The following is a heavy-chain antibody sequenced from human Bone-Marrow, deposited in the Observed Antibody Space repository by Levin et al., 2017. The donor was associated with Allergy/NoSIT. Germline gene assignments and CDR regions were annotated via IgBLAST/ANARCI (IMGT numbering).Heavy chain of an antibody. Sequence: PGGSLRLSCAASGFSFSNYAMSWVRQAPGKGLEWVSGISADGDSGDTTYYADSVKGRFTISRDDSKDTLFLQMNSLRADDTAVYYCAKVWGRRYSGSPLWAFDIWGQGTMVTVSS. CDR2: ISADGDSGDTT. D-gene: IGHD1-26*01. CDR1: GFSFSNYA. J-gene: IGHJ3*02. V-gene: IGHV3-23*01. CDR3: AKVWGRRYSGSPLWAFDI.